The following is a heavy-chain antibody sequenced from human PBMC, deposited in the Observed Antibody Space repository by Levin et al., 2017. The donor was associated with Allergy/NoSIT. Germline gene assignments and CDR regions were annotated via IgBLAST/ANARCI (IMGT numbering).Heavy chain of an antibody. CDR3: AKDSTMTIVTSSYMDV. CDR1: GFTFTKYA. Sequence: GGSLRLSCAASGFTFTKYAMHWVRQAPGKGLEWVAILSSDGSEKSYADSVKGRFTISRDNSENTLYLQMSSLRPEDTAVYYCAKDSTMTIVTSSYMDVWGAGTTVAVSS. CDR2: LSSDGSEK. D-gene: IGHD4-17*01. J-gene: IGHJ6*03. V-gene: IGHV3-30*18.